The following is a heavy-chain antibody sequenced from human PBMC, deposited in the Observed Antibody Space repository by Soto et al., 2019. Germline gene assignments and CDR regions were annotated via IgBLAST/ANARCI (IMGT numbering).Heavy chain of an antibody. V-gene: IGHV4-30-4*01. J-gene: IGHJ4*02. CDR2: IYYSGST. D-gene: IGHD1-26*01. CDR3: ARFLVGATGFDY. CDR1: GGSISSGDYY. Sequence: SETLSLTCTVSGGSISSGDYYWSWIRQPPGKGLEWIGYIYYSGSTYYNPSLKSRVTISVDTSKNQFALKLSSVTAADTAVYYCARFLVGATGFDYWGQGTLVTVSS.